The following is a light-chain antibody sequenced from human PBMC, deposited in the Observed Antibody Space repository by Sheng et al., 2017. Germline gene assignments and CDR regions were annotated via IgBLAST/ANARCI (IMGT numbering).Light chain of an antibody. V-gene: IGKV3-20*01. CDR1: QSVIKRH. J-gene: IGKJ1*01. CDR3: HQYGSSPKT. Sequence: EIVLTQSPGTLSLSPGERATLSCRASQSVIKRHLAWFQQKPGQAPRLLIFGTNTSATGTPDRFSGGGSETDFTLTISRLEPEDFAVYYCHQYGSSPKTFGQGTKVEIK. CDR2: GTN.